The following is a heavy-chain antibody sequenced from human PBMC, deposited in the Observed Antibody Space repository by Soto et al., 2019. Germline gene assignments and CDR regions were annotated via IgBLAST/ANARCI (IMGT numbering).Heavy chain of an antibody. CDR1: GFTFSDYY. J-gene: IGHJ4*02. D-gene: IGHD3-10*01. CDR3: ARVRGSGRFGEGYYFDY. CDR2: ISSSDTTI. V-gene: IGHV3-11*01. Sequence: GGSLRLSCAASGFTFSDYYMSWIRQAPGKGLEWLSYISSSDTTIYYADSVKGRFTISRDNAKNSLYLQMNSLRAEDTAVYYCARVRGSGRFGEGYYFDYWGQGTLVTVSS.